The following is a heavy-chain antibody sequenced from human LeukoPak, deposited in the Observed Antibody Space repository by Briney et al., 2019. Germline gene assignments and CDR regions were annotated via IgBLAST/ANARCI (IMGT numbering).Heavy chain of an antibody. CDR1: GFTFSSFA. CDR3: AKVVRLRFLEWGLGYFDY. Sequence: PGGSLRLSCAASGFTFSSFAMSWVRQAPGKGLEWVSAISGSGGSTYYADSVKGRFTISRDNSKNTLYLQMNSLRAEDTAVYYCAKVVRLRFLEWGLGYFDYWGQGTLVTVSS. J-gene: IGHJ4*02. CDR2: ISGSGGST. V-gene: IGHV3-23*01. D-gene: IGHD3-3*01.